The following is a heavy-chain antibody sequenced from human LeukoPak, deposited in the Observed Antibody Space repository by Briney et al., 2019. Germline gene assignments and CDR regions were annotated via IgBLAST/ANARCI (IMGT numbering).Heavy chain of an antibody. CDR2: INTNTGNP. D-gene: IGHD3-9*01. CDR3: ATSEVPGGERGRYFDWVYYEVDY. CDR1: GYTFTSYA. V-gene: IGHV7-4-1*02. J-gene: IGHJ4*02. Sequence: GASVKVSCKASGYTFTSYAMNWVRQAPGQGLEWMGWINTNTGNPTYAQGFTGRFVFSLDTSVSTAYLQISSLKAEDTAVYYCATSEVPGGERGRYFDWVYYEVDYWGQGTLVTVSS.